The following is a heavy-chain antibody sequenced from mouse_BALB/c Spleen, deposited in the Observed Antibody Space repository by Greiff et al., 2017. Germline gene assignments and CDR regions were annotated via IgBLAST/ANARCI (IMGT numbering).Heavy chain of an antibody. V-gene: IGHV3-2*02. CDR3: ARSIYYGSSYWFAY. CDR1: GYSITSDYA. J-gene: IGHJ3*01. D-gene: IGHD1-1*01. CDR2: ISYSGST. Sequence: VQLKESGPGLVKPSQSLSLTCTVTGYSITSDYAWNWIRQFPGNKLEWMGYISYSGSTSYNPSLKSRISITRDTSKNQFFLQLNSVTTEDTATYYCARSIYYGSSYWFAYWGQGTLVTVSA.